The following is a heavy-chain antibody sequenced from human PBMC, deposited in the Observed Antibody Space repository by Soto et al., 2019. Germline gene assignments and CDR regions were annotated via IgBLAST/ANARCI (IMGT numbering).Heavy chain of an antibody. CDR2: IWYDGSNK. V-gene: IGHV3-33*01. D-gene: IGHD2-2*01. CDR1: GFTFRSYG. CDR3: ARHIGHCSTTNCPMSYMDV. J-gene: IGHJ6*03. Sequence: VQLVESGGGVVQPGKSLRLSCAASGFTFRSYGMHWVRQAPGKGLEWVAIIWYDGSNKYYADSVKGRFTISRDNSKDTLFLQMNSLRAEDTAVYYCARHIGHCSTTNCPMSYMDVWGKGTTVTVSS.